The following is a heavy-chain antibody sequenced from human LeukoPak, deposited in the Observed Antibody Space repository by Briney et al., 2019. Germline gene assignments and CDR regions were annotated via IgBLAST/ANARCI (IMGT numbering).Heavy chain of an antibody. CDR3: AGDSSIAAAGTVDY. Sequence: ASVKVSCKASGYIFTGYYMHWVRQAPGQGLEWMGWINPNSGDTNYAQKLQGRVTMTTDTSTSTAYMELRSLRSDDTAVYYCAGDSSIAAAGTVDYWGQGTLVTVSS. D-gene: IGHD6-13*01. V-gene: IGHV1-2*02. CDR2: INPNSGDT. J-gene: IGHJ4*02. CDR1: GYIFTGYY.